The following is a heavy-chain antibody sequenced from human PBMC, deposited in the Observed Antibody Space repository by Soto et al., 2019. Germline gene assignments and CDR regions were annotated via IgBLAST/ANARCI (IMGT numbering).Heavy chain of an antibody. D-gene: IGHD6-13*01. CDR2: IIPIFGTA. J-gene: IGHJ6*04. CDR3: ARERSIAAAGYYHYYGMDV. CDR1: GGTFSSYA. Sequence: SVKVSCKASGGTFSSYAISWVRQAPGQGLEWMGGIIPIFGTANYAQKFQGRVTITADESTSTAYMELSRLRSEDTAVYYCARERSIAAAGYYHYYGMDVWGEGTKVTVSS. V-gene: IGHV1-69*13.